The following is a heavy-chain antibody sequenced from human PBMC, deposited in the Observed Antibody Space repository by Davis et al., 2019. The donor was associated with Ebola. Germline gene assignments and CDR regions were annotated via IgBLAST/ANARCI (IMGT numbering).Heavy chain of an antibody. J-gene: IGHJ4*02. CDR2: ISGSGATI. CDR3: ASLWDWTVLPIIDY. CDR1: GCGWRSKD. D-gene: IGHD3/OR15-3a*01. Sequence: GESRKISGAASGCGWRSKDMSWVSQAPGKGLEGVSTISGSGATIHYADAVKGRFNISRDNSKKMLYLEMNSLRAEDTAVYFCASLWDWTVLPIIDYWGQGTLVTVSS. V-gene: IGHV3-23*01.